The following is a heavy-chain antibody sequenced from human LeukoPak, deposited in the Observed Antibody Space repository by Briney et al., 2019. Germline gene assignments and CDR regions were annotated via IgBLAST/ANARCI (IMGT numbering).Heavy chain of an antibody. Sequence: PGGSLRLSCAASGFIFNSYAMSWVRQAPRKGLEWVSAISGSDGGTNYADSVKGRFTISRDNSKNTLYLQMNSLRAEDTALYYCAKGSRGYFDYWGQGTLVTVSS. CDR3: AKGSRGYFDY. CDR2: ISGSDGGT. J-gene: IGHJ4*02. CDR1: GFIFNSYA. D-gene: IGHD3-10*01. V-gene: IGHV3-23*01.